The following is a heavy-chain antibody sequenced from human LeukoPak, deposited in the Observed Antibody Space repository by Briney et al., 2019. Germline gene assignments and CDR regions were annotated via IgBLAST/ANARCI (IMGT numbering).Heavy chain of an antibody. CDR3: ARDSSGWDYYFDY. D-gene: IGHD6-19*01. CDR2: IKQDGREK. CDR1: GFTFSNYW. J-gene: IGHJ4*02. V-gene: IGHV3-7*01. Sequence: GGSLRLSCAASGFTFSNYWMSWVRQAPGKGLEWVANIKQDGREKYYVASVKGRFTISRDNAKNSLYLQMNSLRAEDTAVYYCARDSSGWDYYFDYWGQGTLVTVSS.